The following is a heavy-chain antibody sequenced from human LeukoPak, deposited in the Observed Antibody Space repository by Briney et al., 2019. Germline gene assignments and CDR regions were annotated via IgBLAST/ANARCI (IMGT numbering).Heavy chain of an antibody. V-gene: IGHV4-59*08. CDR3: ARLGPTYYDFFYFDY. CDR2: IYYSGST. J-gene: IGHJ4*02. CDR1: GGSISGYY. D-gene: IGHD3-3*01. Sequence: SETLSLTCTVSGGSISGYYWSWIRQPPGKGLEWIGYIYYSGSTNYNPSLKSRVTISVDTSKNQFSLKLSSVTAADTAVYYCARLGPTYYDFFYFDYWGQGTLVTVSS.